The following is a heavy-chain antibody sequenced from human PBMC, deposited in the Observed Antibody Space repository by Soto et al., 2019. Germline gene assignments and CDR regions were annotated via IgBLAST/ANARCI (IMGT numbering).Heavy chain of an antibody. CDR2: ISFSGGIT. Sequence: EVQLLESGGGLVQPGGSLRLSCAASGFTFSNYAMSWVRQAPGKGLEWVSGISFSGGITYYADSVKGRFTISRDNSKNTLYLQMNSLRAEDTALYYCAKAKITIFGYGVVFDWFDPWGQGTLVTVSS. V-gene: IGHV3-23*01. J-gene: IGHJ5*02. CDR3: AKAKITIFGYGVVFDWFDP. CDR1: GFTFSNYA. D-gene: IGHD3-3*01.